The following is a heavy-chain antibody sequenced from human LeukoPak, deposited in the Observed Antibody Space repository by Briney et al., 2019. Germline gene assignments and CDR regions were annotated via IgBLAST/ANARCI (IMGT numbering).Heavy chain of an antibody. CDR1: GYTFTSYY. D-gene: IGHD3-22*01. CDR3: ATFYSDSSGYYFFAY. J-gene: IGHJ4*02. CDR2: INPNSGGT. V-gene: IGHV1-2*02. Sequence: ASVKVSCKASGYTFTSYYMHWVRHAPVQGLEWMGWINPNSGGTNYTQRFQGRVTMTRDTSIRTAYMELSRLRSDDTAVYYCATFYSDSSGYYFFAYWGQGTLVTVSS.